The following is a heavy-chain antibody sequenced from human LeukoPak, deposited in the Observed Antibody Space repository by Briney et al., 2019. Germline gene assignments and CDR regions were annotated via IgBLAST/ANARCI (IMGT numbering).Heavy chain of an antibody. Sequence: GGSLRLSCAASEFTFTSYELNWVRQAPGKGLEWVAVISYDGSNKYYADSVKGRFTISRDNSKNTLYLQVNSLRAEDTAVYYCAKDRYYDSSGYPYYYGMDVWGQGTTVTVSS. D-gene: IGHD3-22*01. V-gene: IGHV3-30*18. CDR3: AKDRYYDSSGYPYYYGMDV. CDR2: ISYDGSNK. CDR1: EFTFTSYE. J-gene: IGHJ6*02.